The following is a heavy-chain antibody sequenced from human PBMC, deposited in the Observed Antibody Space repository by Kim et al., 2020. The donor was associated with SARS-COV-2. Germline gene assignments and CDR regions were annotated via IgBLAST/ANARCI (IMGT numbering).Heavy chain of an antibody. J-gene: IGHJ4*02. D-gene: IGHD4-17*01. CDR3: AKHDGDYLLLTLDY. V-gene: IGHV3-23*01. CDR2: ISGSGGST. CDR1: GFTFSSYA. Sequence: GGSLRLSCAASGFTFSSYAMSWVRQAPGKGLEWVSAISGSGGSTYYADSVKGRFTISRDNSKNTLYLQMNSLRAEDTAVYYCAKHDGDYLLLTLDYWGQGTLVTVSS.